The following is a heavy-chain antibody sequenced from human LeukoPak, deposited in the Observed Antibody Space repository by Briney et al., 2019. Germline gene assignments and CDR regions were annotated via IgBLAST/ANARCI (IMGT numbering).Heavy chain of an antibody. CDR3: ARVTGTPKGYYYYMDV. CDR2: ISAYNGNT. D-gene: IGHD1-7*01. J-gene: IGHJ6*03. Sequence: ASVKVSCKASGYTFTSYGMSWVRQAPGQGLEWMGWISAYNGNTNYAQKLQGRVTMTTDTSTSTAYMELRSLRSDDTAVYYCARVTGTPKGYYYYMDVWGKGTTVTVSS. CDR1: GYTFTSYG. V-gene: IGHV1-18*01.